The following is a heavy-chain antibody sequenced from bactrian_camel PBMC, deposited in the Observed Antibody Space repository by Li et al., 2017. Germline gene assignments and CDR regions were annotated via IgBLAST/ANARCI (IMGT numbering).Heavy chain of an antibody. D-gene: IGHD6*01. CDR1: GFDFSTHW. V-gene: IGHV3S25*01. CDR2: ISSGGDVT. Sequence: QLVESGGGLVQPGGSLRLSCVASGFDFSTHWMYWVRQAPGQEIEAVAYISSGGDVTYYPDSFRGRFNISRDNSKNMVYLQMNSLRPEDTAVYYCTRDPGGSGKGQGTQVTVS. J-gene: IGHJ4*01.